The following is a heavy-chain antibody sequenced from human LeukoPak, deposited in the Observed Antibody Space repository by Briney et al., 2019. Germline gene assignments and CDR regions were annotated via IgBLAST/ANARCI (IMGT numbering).Heavy chain of an antibody. CDR1: GFTFSNYA. CDR2: ITGSGDST. V-gene: IGHV3-23*01. J-gene: IGHJ4*02. Sequence: GGSLRLSCTASGFTFSNYAMNWVRQAPGKGLEWVSAITGSGDSTYYADSVKGRFTISRDNSKNTLYLQMNSLTTEDTAVYYCTTAPTRGWLPYFDYWGQGTVVTVSS. D-gene: IGHD5-24*01. CDR3: TTAPTRGWLPYFDY.